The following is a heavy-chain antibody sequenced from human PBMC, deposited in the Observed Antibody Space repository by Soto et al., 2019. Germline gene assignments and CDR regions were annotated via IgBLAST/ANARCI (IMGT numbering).Heavy chain of an antibody. D-gene: IGHD5-12*01. J-gene: IGHJ5*02. V-gene: IGHV4-39*02. CDR1: GGSISSPTYY. Sequence: QVPLQEPGPGLVKPSETLSLTCSVSGGSISSPTYYWGRVRRAPGGGPEWIGNIFYNGRTDYNPSLQSRVTISVDTSKNQFSLRLASVTAADTAVYYCARGGFSAADESDWFDPWGHGTLVTVS. CDR2: IFYNGRT. CDR3: ARGGFSAADESDWFDP.